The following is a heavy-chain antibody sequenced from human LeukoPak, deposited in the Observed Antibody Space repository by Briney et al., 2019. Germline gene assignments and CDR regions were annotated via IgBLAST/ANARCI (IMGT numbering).Heavy chain of an antibody. Sequence: SVSPSRSASGGTFSSYAISCVRQAPGQGLEWMGRIIPILGIANYAQKFQGRVTITADKTTSTAYRELSSQRSEDTAVDYCASTYYDVWSGYYLFDYWGQGTQVSVSS. CDR3: ASTYYDVWSGYYLFDY. D-gene: IGHD3-3*01. CDR2: IIPILGIA. J-gene: IGHJ4*02. V-gene: IGHV1-69*04. CDR1: GGTFSSYA.